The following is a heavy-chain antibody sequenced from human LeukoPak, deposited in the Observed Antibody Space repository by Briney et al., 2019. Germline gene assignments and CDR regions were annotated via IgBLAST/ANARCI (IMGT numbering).Heavy chain of an antibody. CDR1: GFTFSSYA. D-gene: IGHD7-27*01. Sequence: GGSLRLSCAASGFTFSSYAMSWVRQAPGKGLEWVAVISYDGSNKYYADSVKGRFTISRDNSKNTLYLQMNSLRAEDTAVYYCARARLGMFTAYDYWGQGTLVTVSS. V-gene: IGHV3-30-3*01. CDR3: ARARLGMFTAYDY. J-gene: IGHJ4*02. CDR2: ISYDGSNK.